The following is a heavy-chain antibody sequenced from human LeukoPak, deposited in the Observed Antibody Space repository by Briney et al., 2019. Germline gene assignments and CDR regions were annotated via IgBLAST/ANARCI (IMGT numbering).Heavy chain of an antibody. CDR2: IYYSGST. J-gene: IGHJ5*02. Sequence: PSETLSLTCTVSGGSTSSSSYYWGWIRQPPGKGLEWIGSIYYSGSTYYNPSLKSRVTISVDTSKNQFSLKLSSVTAADTAVYYCARVSGSWGYGKNWFDPWGQGTLVTVSS. D-gene: IGHD1-26*01. CDR3: ARVSGSWGYGKNWFDP. CDR1: GGSTSSSSYY. V-gene: IGHV4-39*07.